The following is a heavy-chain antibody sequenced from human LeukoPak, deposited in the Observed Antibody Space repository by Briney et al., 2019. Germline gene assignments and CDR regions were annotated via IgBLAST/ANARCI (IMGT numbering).Heavy chain of an antibody. J-gene: IGHJ4*02. CDR3: ARARSGWYLGQFDY. CDR2: ISYGGSNK. CDR1: GFTFSSYA. Sequence: GGSLRLSCVVSGFTFSSYAMRWVRQAPGKGLEWVAVISYGGSNKYYADSVKGRSTISRDNSKNTLYLQMNSLRPEDTAVYYCARARSGWYLGQFDYWGQGTLVTVSS. V-gene: IGHV3-30*04. D-gene: IGHD6-19*01.